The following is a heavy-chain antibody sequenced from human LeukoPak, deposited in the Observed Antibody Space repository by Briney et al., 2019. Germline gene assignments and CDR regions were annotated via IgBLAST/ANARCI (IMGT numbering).Heavy chain of an antibody. CDR1: GYTFTGYY. V-gene: IGHV1-24*01. J-gene: IGHJ4*02. CDR2: FDPEDGET. D-gene: IGHD3-22*01. Sequence: EASVKVSCKASGYTFTGYYMHWVRQAPGKGLEWMGGFDPEDGETIYAQKFQGRVTMTEDTSTDTAYMELSSLRSEDTAVYYCATAPPNESSGSYDYWGQGTLVTVSS. CDR3: ATAPPNESSGSYDY.